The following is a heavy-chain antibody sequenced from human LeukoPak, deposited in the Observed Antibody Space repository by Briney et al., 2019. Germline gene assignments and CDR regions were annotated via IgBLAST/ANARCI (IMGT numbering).Heavy chain of an antibody. D-gene: IGHD5-18*01. CDR3: ARAGDTAMVDFDY. V-gene: IGHV1-2*02. Sequence: SVKVSCKASGYTFTGYYMHWVRQAPGQGLEWMGWINPNSGGTNYAQKFQGRVTMTRDTSISTAYMELSRLRSDDTAVYYCARAGDTAMVDFDYWGQGTLVTVSS. CDR2: INPNSGGT. J-gene: IGHJ4*02. CDR1: GYTFTGYY.